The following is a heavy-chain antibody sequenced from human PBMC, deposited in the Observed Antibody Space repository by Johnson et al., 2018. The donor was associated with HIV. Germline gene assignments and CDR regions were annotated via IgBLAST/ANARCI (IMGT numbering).Heavy chain of an antibody. CDR1: GFTFSDYY. CDR3: TRYIILYWKALDI. Sequence: QVQLVESGGGLVQPGGSLRLSCAASGFTFSDYYMSWIRQAPGKGLAWVSYISSSGGILYYADSVKGRFTISRDNAKNSLYLQMNRLRAEDTAVYYCTRYIILYWKALDIWGQGTMVTVSS. J-gene: IGHJ3*02. V-gene: IGHV3-11*04. CDR2: ISSSGGIL. D-gene: IGHD1-1*01.